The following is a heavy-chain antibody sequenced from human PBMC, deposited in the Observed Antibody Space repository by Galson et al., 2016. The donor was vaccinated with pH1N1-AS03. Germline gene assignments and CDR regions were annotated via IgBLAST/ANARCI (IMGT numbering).Heavy chain of an antibody. Sequence: SLRLSCAGSGFTCSEYWMQWVRQAPGKGLEWVATIQQREGQKYYVDSVKGRFTVSRDDAMRSMYLELNSLSVEDTAVYYCARDRDFKIGDAWYDALDIWGQGTVVTVSS. D-gene: IGHD2-21*01. CDR2: IQQREGQK. CDR3: ARDRDFKIGDAWYDALDI. V-gene: IGHV3-7*01. CDR1: GFTCSEYW. J-gene: IGHJ3*02.